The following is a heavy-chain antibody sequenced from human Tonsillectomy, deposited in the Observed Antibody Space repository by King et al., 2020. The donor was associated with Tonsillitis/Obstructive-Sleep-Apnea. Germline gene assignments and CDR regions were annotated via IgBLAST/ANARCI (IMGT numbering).Heavy chain of an antibody. CDR3: ARSGGHSGYDDSFDI. D-gene: IGHD5-12*01. Sequence: VQLVESGSEVKKPGESLKISCKGSGYSFTSYWIAWVRQMPGKGLEWMGIIYPGDSDTRYSPSFQGQVTISADKSISAAYLQWSSLKASDTAMYYCARSGGHSGYDDSFDIWGQGTMVSVSS. CDR2: IYPGDSDT. CDR1: GYSFTSYW. J-gene: IGHJ3*02. V-gene: IGHV5-51*03.